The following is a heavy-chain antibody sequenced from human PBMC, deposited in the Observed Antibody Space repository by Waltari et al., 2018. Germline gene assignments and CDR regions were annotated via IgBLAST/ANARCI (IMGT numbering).Heavy chain of an antibody. Sequence: EAQLVESGGGLVQPGGSLRLSCEASGLNFANYWMHWVRQAPGKVLEWVSCIHSDESGAHFAGSVKGRFTISRDDAKNTLYLQMNSLRFEDTALYYCVRDGGVAGIRTFDFWGQGTLVTVSS. V-gene: IGHV3-74*01. CDR1: GLNFANYW. CDR2: IHSDESGA. CDR3: VRDGGVAGIRTFDF. J-gene: IGHJ4*02. D-gene: IGHD6-19*01.